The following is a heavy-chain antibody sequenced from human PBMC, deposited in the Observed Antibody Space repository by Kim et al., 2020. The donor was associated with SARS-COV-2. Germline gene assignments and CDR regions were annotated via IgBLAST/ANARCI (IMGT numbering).Heavy chain of an antibody. V-gene: IGHV3-13*01. CDR3: ARATLGLDV. CDR1: GFTFSTYD. Sequence: GGSLRLSCAASGFTFSTYDMHWVRQTTGKGLEWVSAIGTAGDTDYVGSVKGRFTISRENAKNSLYLQMNSLRAGDTAVYYCARATLGLDVWGQGTTVTVSS. J-gene: IGHJ6*02. CDR2: IGTAGDT.